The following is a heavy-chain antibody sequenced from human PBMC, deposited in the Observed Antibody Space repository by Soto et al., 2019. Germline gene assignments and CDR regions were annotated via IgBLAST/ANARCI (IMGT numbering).Heavy chain of an antibody. CDR3: ARGSNCSSTSCPSNRGINFDY. J-gene: IGHJ4*02. Sequence: SETLSLTCAVYGGSFSGYYWSWIRQPPGKGLEWIGEINHSGSTNYNPSLKSRVTISVDTSKNQFSLKLSSVTAADTAVYYCARGSNCSSTSCPSNRGINFDYWGQGTLVTVSS. D-gene: IGHD2-2*01. CDR1: GGSFSGYY. CDR2: INHSGST. V-gene: IGHV4-34*01.